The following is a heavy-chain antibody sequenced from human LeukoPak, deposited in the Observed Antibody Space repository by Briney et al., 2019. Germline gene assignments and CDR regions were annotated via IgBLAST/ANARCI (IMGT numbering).Heavy chain of an antibody. V-gene: IGHV4-39*07. CDR3: ARRGSGSSMDY. D-gene: IGHD3-10*01. CDR2: IYYSGST. CDR1: GGSISSSSYY. Sequence: SSETLSLTCTVSGGSISSSSYYWGWIRQPPGKGLEWIGSIYYSGSTYYNPSLKSRVTISVDTSKNQFSLKLSSVTAADTAVYYCARRGSGSSMDYWGQGTLVTVSS. J-gene: IGHJ4*02.